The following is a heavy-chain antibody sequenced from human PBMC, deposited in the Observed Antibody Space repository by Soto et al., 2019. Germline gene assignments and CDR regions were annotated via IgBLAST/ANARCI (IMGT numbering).Heavy chain of an antibody. CDR3: ARDGGCSGGNCYNWFDP. CDR1: GLTVSSNY. Sequence: PGGSLRLSCAASGLTVSSNYMAWVRQAPGKGLEWVAVIYSGGSAYYADSVKGRSFISRDTSKNTVYLEMHSLSAEDTAVYFCARDGGCSGGNCYNWFDPWGQGTLVTVSS. CDR2: IYSGGSA. J-gene: IGHJ5*02. D-gene: IGHD2-15*01. V-gene: IGHV3-53*01.